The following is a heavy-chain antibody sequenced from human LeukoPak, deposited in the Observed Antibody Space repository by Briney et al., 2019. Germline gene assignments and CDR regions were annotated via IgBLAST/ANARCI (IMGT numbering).Heavy chain of an antibody. Sequence: GASVKVSCKASGGTFSSYAISWVRQAPGQGLEWMGGIIPIFGTANYAQKFQGRVTITTDESTSTAYMELRSLRSDDTAVYYCARIVVPAATPYWYFDLWGRGTLVTVSS. V-gene: IGHV1-69*05. D-gene: IGHD2-2*02. CDR2: IIPIFGTA. J-gene: IGHJ2*01. CDR3: ARIVVPAATPYWYFDL. CDR1: GGTFSSYA.